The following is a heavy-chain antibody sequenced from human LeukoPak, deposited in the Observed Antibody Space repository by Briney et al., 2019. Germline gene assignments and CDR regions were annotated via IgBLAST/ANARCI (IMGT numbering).Heavy chain of an antibody. CDR2: TYYRSKWYN. Sequence: SQTFSLTCAISGDSVSSNSAAWNWIRQSPSRSLEWLGRTYYRSKWYNDYAVSVKSRITINPDTSKNQFSLQLNSVTPEDTAVYYCARGDMYYYGSGSYYFDYWGQGTLVTVSS. CDR1: GDSVSSNSAA. D-gene: IGHD3-10*01. J-gene: IGHJ4*02. V-gene: IGHV6-1*01. CDR3: ARGDMYYYGSGSYYFDY.